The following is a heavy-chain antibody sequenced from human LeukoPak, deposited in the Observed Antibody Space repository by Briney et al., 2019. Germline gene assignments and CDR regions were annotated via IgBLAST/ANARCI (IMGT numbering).Heavy chain of an antibody. CDR1: GGSISSSSYY. V-gene: IGHV4-61*01. D-gene: IGHD6-19*01. CDR2: SYNSGST. J-gene: IGHJ4*02. CDR3: ASVGSGSFDS. Sequence: SETLSLTCTVSGGSISSSSYYWSWIRQPPGKGLEWIGYSYNSGSTYCNPSLKTRVTISVDTSKNQFSLKLTSVTAADTAVYYCASVGSGSFDSWGQGTLVTVSS.